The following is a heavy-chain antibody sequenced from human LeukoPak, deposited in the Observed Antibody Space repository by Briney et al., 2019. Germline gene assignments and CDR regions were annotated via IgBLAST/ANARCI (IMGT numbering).Heavy chain of an antibody. CDR3: ARQRGTGWYDY. CDR1: GYSFATYW. CDR2: IHPGDSDT. V-gene: IGHV5-51*01. J-gene: IGHJ4*02. Sequence: GESLKISCQGSGYSFATYWIAWVRQMPGEGLEWMGIIHPGDSDTTYSPSFQGQVTISADRSATSAYLQWTSLKASDTAIYYCARQRGTGWYDYWGQGTLVTVSS. D-gene: IGHD6-19*01.